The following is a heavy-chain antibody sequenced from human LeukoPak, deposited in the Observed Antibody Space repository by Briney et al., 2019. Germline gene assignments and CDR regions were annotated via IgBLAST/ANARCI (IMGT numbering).Heavy chain of an antibody. J-gene: IGHJ5*02. CDR2: IYTSGST. CDR1: GGSISGSYY. Sequence: SETLSLTCTVSGGSISGSYYWSWIRQPAGKGLEWIGRIYTSGSTNYNPSLKSRVTISVDTSKNQFSLRLSSVTAADTAVYYCAREHIAARSFDPWGQGTLVTVSS. D-gene: IGHD6-6*01. V-gene: IGHV4-61*02. CDR3: AREHIAARSFDP.